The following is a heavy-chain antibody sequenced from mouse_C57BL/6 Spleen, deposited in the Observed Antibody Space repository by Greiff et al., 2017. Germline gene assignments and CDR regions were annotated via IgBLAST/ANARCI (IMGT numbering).Heavy chain of an antibody. D-gene: IGHD1-1*01. Sequence: VKLQESGAELVRPGASVTLSCKASGYTFTDYEMHWVKQTPVHGLEWIGAIDPETGGTAYNQKFKGKAILTADKSSSTAYMELRSLTSEDSAVYYCTKNYGSYFDYWGQGTTLTVSS. CDR1: GYTFTDYE. J-gene: IGHJ2*01. CDR3: TKNYGSYFDY. CDR2: IDPETGGT. V-gene: IGHV1-15*01.